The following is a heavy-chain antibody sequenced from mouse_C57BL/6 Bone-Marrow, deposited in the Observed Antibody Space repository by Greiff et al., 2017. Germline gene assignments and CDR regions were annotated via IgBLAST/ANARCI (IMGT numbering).Heavy chain of an antibody. CDR2: IRLKSDNYAT. CDR1: GFTFSNYW. J-gene: IGHJ3*01. CDR3: TASNYVPWFAY. D-gene: IGHD2-5*01. Sequence: EVKLMESGGGLVQPGGSMKLSCVASGFTFSNYWMNWVRQSPEKGLEWVAQIRLKSDNYATHYAESVKGRFTISRDDSKSSVYLQMNNLRAEDTGIYYCTASNYVPWFAYWGQGTLVTVSA. V-gene: IGHV6-3*01.